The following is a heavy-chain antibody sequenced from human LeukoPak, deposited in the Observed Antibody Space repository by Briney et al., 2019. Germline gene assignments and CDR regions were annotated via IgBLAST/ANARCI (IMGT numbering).Heavy chain of an antibody. J-gene: IGHJ3*01. Sequence: GASVKVSCKAAGYTFTGYYMHWVRQAPGQGREGMGWINPNSGVTNYAQKFQGRVTMTRDTSISTAYMELSRLTSDDTAVYYCARDPPIGGADVFDLWGQGTMVTVSS. CDR3: ARDPPIGGADVFDL. CDR2: INPNSGVT. CDR1: GYTFTGYY. D-gene: IGHD3-10*01. V-gene: IGHV1-2*02.